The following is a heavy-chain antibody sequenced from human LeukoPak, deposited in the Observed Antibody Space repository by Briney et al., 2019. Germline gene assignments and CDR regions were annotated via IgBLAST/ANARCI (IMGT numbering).Heavy chain of an antibody. V-gene: IGHV4-39*07. CDR1: GGSISSSSYY. D-gene: IGHD3-16*01. CDR2: IYTSGST. Sequence: SSETLSLTCTVSGGSISSSSYYWGWIRQPPGKGLEWIGRIYTSGSTNYNPSLKSRVTISVDTSKNQFSLRLSSVTAADTAVYYCAREVHDYVWGSQHDAFDIWGQGTMVTVSS. CDR3: AREVHDYVWGSQHDAFDI. J-gene: IGHJ3*02.